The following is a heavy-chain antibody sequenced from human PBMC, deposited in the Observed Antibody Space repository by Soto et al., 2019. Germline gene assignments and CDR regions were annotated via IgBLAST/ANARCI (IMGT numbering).Heavy chain of an antibody. CDR3: AKVRYSSPMGYYYGMDV. CDR1: RGAFSRFI. V-gene: IGHV1-69*13. Sequence: SVKVSCKASRGAFSRFIVTCVRQAPGLGLEWVGGIIPIFGTANYAQKFQGRVTITADESTSTSYMEVNNLRSEDTAVYYCAKVRYSSPMGYYYGMDVWGQGTTVTVSS. CDR2: IIPIFGTA. D-gene: IGHD6-19*01. J-gene: IGHJ6*02.